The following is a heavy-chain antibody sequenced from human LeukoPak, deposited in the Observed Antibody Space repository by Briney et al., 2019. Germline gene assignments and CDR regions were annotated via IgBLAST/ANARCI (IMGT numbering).Heavy chain of an antibody. D-gene: IGHD6-13*01. CDR2: IYTSGST. J-gene: IGHJ4*02. Sequence: PSETLSLTCTVSGGSISSYYWSWIRQPAGKGLEWIGRIYTSGSTNYNPSLKSRVTISVDTSKNQFSLKLSSVTAADTAVYYCARLSGSSSWYESPDYWGQGTLVTVSS. V-gene: IGHV4-4*07. CDR3: ARLSGSSSWYESPDY. CDR1: GGSISSYY.